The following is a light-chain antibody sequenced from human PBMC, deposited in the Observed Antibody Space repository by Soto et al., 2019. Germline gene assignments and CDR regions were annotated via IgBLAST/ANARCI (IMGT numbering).Light chain of an antibody. V-gene: IGKV1-5*03. CDR3: QQYNSDLFT. CDR2: KAS. CDR1: QSISSG. Sequence: DIQMTQSPSTLSASVGDRVTITCRASQSISSGLAWYQQKPGKAPKLLIYKASSLESGVPSRFSGSGSGTEFTLTISSLQPDDFATYYCQQYNSDLFTFGPGTKVDIK. J-gene: IGKJ3*01.